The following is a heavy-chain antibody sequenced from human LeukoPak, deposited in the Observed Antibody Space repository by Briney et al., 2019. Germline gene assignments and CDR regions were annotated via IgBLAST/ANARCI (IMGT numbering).Heavy chain of an antibody. D-gene: IGHD3-10*01. V-gene: IGHV4-30-4*01. Sequence: SQTLSLTCTVSGGSISSGDYYWSWIRQPPGKGLEGIGYIYYSGSTYYNPSLKSRVTISVDTSKNQFSLKLSSVTAADTAVYYCARQLSGSYYKLNWFDPWGQGTLVTVSS. CDR2: IYYSGST. CDR3: ARQLSGSYYKLNWFDP. J-gene: IGHJ5*02. CDR1: GGSISSGDYY.